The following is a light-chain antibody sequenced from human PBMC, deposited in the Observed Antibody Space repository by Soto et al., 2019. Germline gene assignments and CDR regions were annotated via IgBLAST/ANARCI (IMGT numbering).Light chain of an antibody. CDR2: KAS. J-gene: IGKJ3*01. V-gene: IGKV1-5*03. CDR3: QHYTLYSAS. Sequence: DIQITQSPSTLSASVGDTVTVTCRASQSISSWLAWYQQKPGKAPKLLIYKASSLESGVPSRFSGSGSGTEFTLTISSLQPDDFSTYYCQHYTLYSASFGPGTKVDIK. CDR1: QSISSW.